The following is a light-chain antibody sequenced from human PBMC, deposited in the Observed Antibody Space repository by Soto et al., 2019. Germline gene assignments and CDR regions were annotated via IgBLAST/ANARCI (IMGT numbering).Light chain of an antibody. Sequence: EIVLTQSPGTLSLSPGERATLSCRASQSVSSSYLAWYQQKPGQAPRLLIYGASSRATGIPDRFSGSGSGTDFTLTISRLEPEDFAVYYCQQYGSSSSITFCQGTLLEIK. J-gene: IGKJ5*01. CDR1: QSVSSSY. CDR2: GAS. V-gene: IGKV3-20*01. CDR3: QQYGSSSSIT.